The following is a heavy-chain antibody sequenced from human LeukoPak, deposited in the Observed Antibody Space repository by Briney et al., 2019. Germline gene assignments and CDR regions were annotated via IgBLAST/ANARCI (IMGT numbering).Heavy chain of an antibody. J-gene: IGHJ4*02. D-gene: IGHD4-23*01. Sequence: SVKVSCKASGGTFSSYAISWVRRAPGQGLEWMGGIIPIFGTANYAQKFQGRVTITTDESTSTAYMELSSLRSEDTAVYYCARSTVVTPWFDYWGQGTLVTVSS. CDR2: IIPIFGTA. CDR3: ARSTVVTPWFDY. V-gene: IGHV1-69*05. CDR1: GGTFSSYA.